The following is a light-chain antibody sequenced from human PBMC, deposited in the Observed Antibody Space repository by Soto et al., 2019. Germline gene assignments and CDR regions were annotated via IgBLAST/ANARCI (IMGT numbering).Light chain of an antibody. V-gene: IGKV1-5*03. J-gene: IGKJ1*01. CDR1: QSISSW. CDR2: KAS. Sequence: DVPGAQSPYTLSASVSDRVTXXCRASQSISSWLAWYQQKPGKAPKLLIYKASSLESGVPSRFSGSGSGTEFTLTISSLQPDDFATYYCQQYNSYSWTFGQGTKVDIK. CDR3: QQYNSYSWT.